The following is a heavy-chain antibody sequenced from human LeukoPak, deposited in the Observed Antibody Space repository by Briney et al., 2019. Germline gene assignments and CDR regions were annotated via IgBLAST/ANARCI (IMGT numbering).Heavy chain of an antibody. CDR3: ARAYYYDSSGYSYDY. CDR2: ISGSGGST. D-gene: IGHD3-22*01. J-gene: IGHJ4*02. Sequence: GGSLRLSCAASGFTFSSYAMSWVRQAPGKGLEWVSAISGSGGSTYYADSVKGRFTISRGNSKNTLYLQMNSLRAEDMAVYYCARAYYYDSSGYSYDYWGQGTLVTVSS. V-gene: IGHV3-23*01. CDR1: GFTFSSYA.